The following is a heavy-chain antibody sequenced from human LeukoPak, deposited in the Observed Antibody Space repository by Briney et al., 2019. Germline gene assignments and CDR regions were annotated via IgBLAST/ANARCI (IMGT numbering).Heavy chain of an antibody. Sequence: GGSLRLSCAASGFTVSSNYMSWVRQAPGKGLEWVSVIYSGGSTYYADSVKGRFTISRDSAKNSLYLQMNRLRGEDTAVYYCARDRKSGSYQGGFDPWGQGTLVTVSS. V-gene: IGHV3-53*01. D-gene: IGHD1-26*01. CDR3: ARDRKSGSYQGGFDP. CDR2: IYSGGST. J-gene: IGHJ5*02. CDR1: GFTVSSNY.